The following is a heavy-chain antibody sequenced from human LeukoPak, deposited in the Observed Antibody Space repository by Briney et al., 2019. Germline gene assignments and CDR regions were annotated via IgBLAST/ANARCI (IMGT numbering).Heavy chain of an antibody. CDR2: INHSGST. V-gene: IGHV4-34*01. CDR3: ASLGRAAADDY. D-gene: IGHD6-13*01. J-gene: IGHJ4*02. CDR1: GGSFSGYY. Sequence: SETLSLTCAVYGGSFSGYYWSWIRQPPGKGLEWIGEINHSGSTNYNPPLKSRVTISVDTSKNQFSLKLSSVTAADTAVYYCASLGRAAADDYWGQGTLVTVSS.